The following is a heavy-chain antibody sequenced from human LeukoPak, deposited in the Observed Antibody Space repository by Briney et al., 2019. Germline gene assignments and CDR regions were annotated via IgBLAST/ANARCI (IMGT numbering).Heavy chain of an antibody. Sequence: GGSLRLSCAASGFTFSSYAMSWVRQAPGKGLEWVSAISGSGGSTYYADSVKGPFTISRDNSKNTLYLQMNSLRAEDTAVYYCAKDQPETYYYDSSDHDAFDIWGQGTMVTVSS. J-gene: IGHJ3*02. CDR3: AKDQPETYYYDSSDHDAFDI. D-gene: IGHD3-22*01. CDR2: ISGSGGST. V-gene: IGHV3-23*01. CDR1: GFTFSSYA.